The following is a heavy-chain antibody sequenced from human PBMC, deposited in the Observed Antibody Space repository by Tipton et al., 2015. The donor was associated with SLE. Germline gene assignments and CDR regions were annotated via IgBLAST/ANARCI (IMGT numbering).Heavy chain of an antibody. CDR1: GFTFTTYA. D-gene: IGHD1-26*01. CDR2: IDYSGGTT. Sequence: SLRLSCAASGFTFTTYAMSWARPAPGKGLEWVSTIDYSGGTTYYADSVKGRFTISRDNSKKTLFLQMNSLRPEDTAVYYCATGGSGTYVVYFDNWGQGTLVTVSS. J-gene: IGHJ4*02. CDR3: ATGGSGTYVVYFDN. V-gene: IGHV3-23*01.